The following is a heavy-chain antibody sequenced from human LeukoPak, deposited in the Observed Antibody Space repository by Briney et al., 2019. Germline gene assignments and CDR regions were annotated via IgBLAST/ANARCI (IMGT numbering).Heavy chain of an antibody. D-gene: IGHD3-10*01. J-gene: IGHJ4*02. CDR1: GFTFSSYA. CDR3: AKSQLPTTVWFGEYMLAY. CDR2: ISGSGGST. V-gene: IGHV3-23*01. Sequence: GGSLRLSCAASGFTFSSYAMSWVRQAPGKGLEWVSAISGSGGSTYYADSVKGRFTISRDNSKNTLYLQMNSLRAEDTAVYYCAKSQLPTTVWFGEYMLAYWGQGTLVTVSS.